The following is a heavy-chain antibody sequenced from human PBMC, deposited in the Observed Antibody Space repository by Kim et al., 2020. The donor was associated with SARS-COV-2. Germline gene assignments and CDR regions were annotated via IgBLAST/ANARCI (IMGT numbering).Heavy chain of an antibody. D-gene: IGHD1-26*01. CDR1: GFTFSSYE. Sequence: GGSLRLSCAASGFTFSSYEMNWVRQAPGKGLEWVSYISSSGSTIYYADSVKGRFTISRDNAKNSLYLQMNSLRAEDTAVYYCARVVPPSGSYGGGVFDYWGQGTLVTVSS. CDR3: ARVVPPSGSYGGGVFDY. V-gene: IGHV3-48*03. CDR2: ISSSGSTI. J-gene: IGHJ4*02.